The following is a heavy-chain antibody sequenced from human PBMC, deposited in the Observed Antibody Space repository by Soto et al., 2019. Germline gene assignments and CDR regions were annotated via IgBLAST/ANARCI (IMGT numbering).Heavy chain of an antibody. CDR3: ARGPWLVGDVTSFDY. CDR1: GFTFSGYW. J-gene: IGHJ4*02. Sequence: GGSLRLSCAASGFTFSGYWMHWVRQAPGKGLVWVSHINDDGSDTTYADSVKGRFTISRDNAKNTLSLQMNSLRAEDTAVYYCARGPWLVGDVTSFDYWGQGSLVTVSS. V-gene: IGHV3-74*01. CDR2: INDDGSDT. D-gene: IGHD6-19*01.